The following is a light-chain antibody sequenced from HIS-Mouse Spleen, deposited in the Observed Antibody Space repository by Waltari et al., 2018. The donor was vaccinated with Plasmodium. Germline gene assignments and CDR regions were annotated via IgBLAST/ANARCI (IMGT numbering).Light chain of an antibody. CDR1: QSVSSN. J-gene: IGKJ3*01. CDR2: GAS. CDR3: QQYNNWSFT. V-gene: IGKV3-15*01. Sequence: EIVMTQSPATLSVSPGERATLSCRASQSVSSNLAWYQQQPGQAPRLLIYGASTRATGIPARFSGSVSGKEFTLTISSLQSEDFAVYYCQQYNNWSFTFGPGTKVDIK.